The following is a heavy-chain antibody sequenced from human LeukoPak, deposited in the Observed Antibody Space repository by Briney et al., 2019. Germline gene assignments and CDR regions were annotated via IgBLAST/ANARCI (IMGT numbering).Heavy chain of an antibody. CDR3: ARAPRIAVAGNFDY. V-gene: IGHV1-18*01. CDR1: GYTLTSYG. Sequence: ASVKVSCKASGYTLTSYGISWVRQAPGQGLEWMGWISAYNGNTNYAQKLQGRVTMTTDTSTSTAYMELRSLRSDDTAVYYCARAPRIAVAGNFDYWGQGTLVTVSS. CDR2: ISAYNGNT. D-gene: IGHD6-19*01. J-gene: IGHJ4*02.